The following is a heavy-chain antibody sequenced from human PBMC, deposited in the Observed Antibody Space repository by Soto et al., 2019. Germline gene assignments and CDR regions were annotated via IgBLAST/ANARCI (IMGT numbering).Heavy chain of an antibody. CDR3: LRDFYGY. V-gene: IGHV3-21*06. Sequence: PGESLKISCAASGFTFSSYAMNWVRQAPGKGLEWVSVISGSTRYYVDSVKGRFTISRDNAKNSLYLQMNSLRAEDTAVYYCLRDFYGYWGQGNMVTVSS. J-gene: IGHJ4*02. D-gene: IGHD3-10*01. CDR1: GFTFSSYA. CDR2: ISGSTR.